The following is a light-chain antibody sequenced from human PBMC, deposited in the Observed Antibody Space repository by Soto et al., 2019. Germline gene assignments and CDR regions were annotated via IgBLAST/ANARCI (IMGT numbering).Light chain of an antibody. CDR1: QSISSY. J-gene: IGKJ1*01. V-gene: IGKV1-39*01. CDR3: QQSYSTPPT. CDR2: AAS. Sequence: DIQMTQSPSSLSASVGDRVTITCRASQSISSYLNWYQQKPGKAPKLLIYAASSLQSGVASRFSRSESGNNFTLTISNLQPEDFAPYRCQQSYSTPPTFGQGTKVKIK.